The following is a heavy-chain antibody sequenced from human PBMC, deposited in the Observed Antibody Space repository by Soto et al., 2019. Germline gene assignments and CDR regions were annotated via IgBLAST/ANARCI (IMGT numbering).Heavy chain of an antibody. D-gene: IGHD3-16*01. CDR3: AKDVLGGTRGWCDP. J-gene: IGHJ5*02. CDR1: GFTFSNYV. CDR2: INSNGRSA. Sequence: EVHLLESGGGLVQPGGSLRLSCAASGFTFSNYVTSWVRQAPGRGLEWVASINSNGRSADYADSVKGRFTISRDNSRSTLHLQMNSLRAEDTATYYCAKDVLGGTRGWCDPWGRGTLVTVSS. V-gene: IGHV3-23*01.